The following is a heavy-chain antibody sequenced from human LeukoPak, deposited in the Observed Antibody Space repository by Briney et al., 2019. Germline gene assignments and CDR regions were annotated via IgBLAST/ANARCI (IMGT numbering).Heavy chain of an antibody. D-gene: IGHD3-10*01. CDR2: IFTSGIT. CDR3: ARESSGTYYNSLGYMDV. J-gene: IGHJ6*03. CDR1: GGSISIYY. V-gene: IGHV4-4*07. Sequence: PSETLSLTCTVSGGSISIYYWNWIRQPAGKGLEWIGRIFTSGITNYNPSLKSRVTMSVDTSKNQFSLNLSSVTAADTAVYYCARESSGTYYNSLGYMDVWGKGTTVTVSS.